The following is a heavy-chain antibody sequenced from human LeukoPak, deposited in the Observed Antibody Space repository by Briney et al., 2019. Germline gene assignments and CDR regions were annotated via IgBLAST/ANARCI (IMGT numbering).Heavy chain of an antibody. CDR2: IYYSGST. CDR1: GGSFSGYY. J-gene: IGHJ4*02. CDR3: ARDSHYYDSSGYSQGFDY. D-gene: IGHD3-22*01. Sequence: SETLSLTCAVYGGSFSGYYWSWIRQPPGKGLEWIGYIYYSGSTNYNPSLKSRVTISVDTSKNQFFLKLSSVTAADTAVYYCARDSHYYDSSGYSQGFDYWGQGTLVTVSS. V-gene: IGHV4-59*12.